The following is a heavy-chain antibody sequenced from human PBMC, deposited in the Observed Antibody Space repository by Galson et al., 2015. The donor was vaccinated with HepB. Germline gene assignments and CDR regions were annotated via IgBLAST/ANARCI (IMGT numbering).Heavy chain of an antibody. CDR3: AKDSEWEPLYFDL. CDR1: GFTFSNYA. Sequence: SLRLSCAASGFTFSNYAMSWVRQAPGKGLEWVSAISGRGGSTYYEDSVKGRFTISRDNSKNTLYLQMNSLRAEDTAVYYCAKDSEWEPLYFDLWGQGTLVTVSS. V-gene: IGHV3-23*01. J-gene: IGHJ4*02. D-gene: IGHD1-26*01. CDR2: ISGRGGST.